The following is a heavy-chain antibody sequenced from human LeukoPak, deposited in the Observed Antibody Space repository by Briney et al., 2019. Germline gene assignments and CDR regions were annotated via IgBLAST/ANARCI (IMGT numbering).Heavy chain of an antibody. Sequence: PGGSLRLSCAASGFTFSSYSMNWVRQAPGKGLEWVSYIISSSSTIYYADSVKGRFTISRDNAKNSLYLQMNSLRAEDTAVYYCAKILSPGTVTTGVAFDIWGQGTMVTVSS. CDR2: IISSSSTI. CDR1: GFTFSSYS. J-gene: IGHJ3*02. V-gene: IGHV3-48*04. D-gene: IGHD4-11*01. CDR3: AKILSPGTVTTGVAFDI.